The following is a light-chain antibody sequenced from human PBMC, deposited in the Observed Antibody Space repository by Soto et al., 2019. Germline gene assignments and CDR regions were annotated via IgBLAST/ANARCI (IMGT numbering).Light chain of an antibody. CDR1: NSDVGGYNS. J-gene: IGLJ2*01. Sequence: QSALTQPASVSGSPGQSITISCTGTNSDVGGYNSVSWYQQPPGKAPKLILYEVSNRPSGISNRFSGSKSGSMASLTISGLQSEDEADYFCSSYTTSNTLVFGGGTKLTVL. CDR3: SSYTTSNTLV. CDR2: EVS. V-gene: IGLV2-14*01.